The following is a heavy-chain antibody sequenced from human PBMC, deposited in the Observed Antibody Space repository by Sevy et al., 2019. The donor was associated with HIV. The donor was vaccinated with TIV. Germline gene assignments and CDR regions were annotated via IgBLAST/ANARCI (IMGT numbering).Heavy chain of an antibody. V-gene: IGHV4-39*01. CDR1: GGSISSSSYY. J-gene: IGHJ6*02. CDR3: ARQGREYYDFWSGHWGMDV. D-gene: IGHD3-3*01. CDR2: IYYSGST. Sequence: SETLSLTCTVSGGSISSSSYYWGWIRQPPGKGLEWIGSIYYSGSTYYNPSVKSRVTISVDTSKNQFSLKLSSVTAADTAVYYCARQGREYYDFWSGHWGMDVWGQGTTVTVSS.